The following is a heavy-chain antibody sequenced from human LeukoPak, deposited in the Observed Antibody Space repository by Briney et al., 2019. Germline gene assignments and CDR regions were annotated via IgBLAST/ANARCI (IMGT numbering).Heavy chain of an antibody. V-gene: IGHV3-43*01. CDR2: ISWDGGST. D-gene: IGHD4-17*01. Sequence: GGSLRLSCAASGFTFDDYTIHRVRQAPGKGLEWVSLISWDGGSTYYADSVKGRFTISRDNSKNSLYLQMNSLRTEDTALYYCAKGNGDYVNWFDPWGQGTLVTVSS. J-gene: IGHJ5*02. CDR1: GFTFDDYT. CDR3: AKGNGDYVNWFDP.